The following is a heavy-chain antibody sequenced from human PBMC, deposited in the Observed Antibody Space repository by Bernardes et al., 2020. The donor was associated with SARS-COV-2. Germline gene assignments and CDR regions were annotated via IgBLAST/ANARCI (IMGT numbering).Heavy chain of an antibody. CDR1: GGTFSSYT. D-gene: IGHD6-19*01. CDR3: ARVGAVAGTFPPTYLFDP. J-gene: IGHJ5*02. CDR2: IIPILGIA. V-gene: IGHV1-69*02. Sequence: SVKVSCKASGGTFSSYTISWVRQAPGQGLEWMGRIIPILGIANYAQKFQGRVTITADKSTSTAYMELSSLRSEDTAVYYCARVGAVAGTFPPTYLFDPWGQGTLVTVSS.